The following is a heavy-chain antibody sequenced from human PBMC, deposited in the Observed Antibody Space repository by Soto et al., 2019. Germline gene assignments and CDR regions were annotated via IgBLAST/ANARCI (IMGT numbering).Heavy chain of an antibody. CDR1: GFSVSSNS. Sequence: EMQLVESGGGWIQPGESLRLSCAASGFSVSSNSMNWVRQAPGKGLEWVSVIHSDVTTYFADSVKGRFIISRDNSKNMLYLQMNSLRAEDTAIYYGARELSGSWYNWFDPWGQGTLVTVSS. CDR2: IHSDVTT. CDR3: ARELSGSWYNWFDP. J-gene: IGHJ5*02. V-gene: IGHV3-53*01. D-gene: IGHD6-13*01.